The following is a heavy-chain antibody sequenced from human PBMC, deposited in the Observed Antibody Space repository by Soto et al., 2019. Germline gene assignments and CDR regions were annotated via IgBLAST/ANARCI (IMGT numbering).Heavy chain of an antibody. J-gene: IGHJ5*02. Sequence: QVQLVESGGGVVQPGRSLRLSCAASGFTFSSYARHWVRQAPGKGLEWVAVISYDGSNKYYADSVKGRFTITRDNSKNTLYLQMNSLKAEDTAVYYCARERGEAARGWFDPWGQGTLVTVSS. CDR3: ARERGEAARGWFDP. V-gene: IGHV3-30-3*01. D-gene: IGHD6-6*01. CDR2: ISYDGSNK. CDR1: GFTFSSYA.